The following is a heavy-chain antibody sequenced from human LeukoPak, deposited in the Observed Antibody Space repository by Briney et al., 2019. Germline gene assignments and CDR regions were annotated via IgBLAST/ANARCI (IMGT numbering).Heavy chain of an antibody. V-gene: IGHV3-23*01. Sequence: PGGSLRLSCAASGFTFSSHGMSWVRQTPGKGLEWVSSISTSGDGTVYADSVKGRVTISRDNSKNTLYLQMNSLRAEDTAVYSCAKRGGGNYFDYWGQGTLVTVSS. J-gene: IGHJ4*02. CDR3: AKRGGGNYFDY. CDR1: GFTFSSHG. CDR2: ISTSGDGT. D-gene: IGHD3-10*01.